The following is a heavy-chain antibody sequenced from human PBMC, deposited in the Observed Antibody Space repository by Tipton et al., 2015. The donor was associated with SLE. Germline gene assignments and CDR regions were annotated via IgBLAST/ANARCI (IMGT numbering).Heavy chain of an antibody. V-gene: IGHV4-61*09. CDR3: ARARSLITGTTGGTFDY. J-gene: IGHJ4*02. CDR2: IYHSGST. D-gene: IGHD1-20*01. Sequence: TLSLTCTVSGGSISSGSYYWSWIRQPAGKGLEWIGEIYHSGSTNYNPSLKSRVTISVDKSKNQFSLKLSSVTAADTAVYYCARARSLITGTTGGTFDYWGQGTLVTVSS. CDR1: GGSISSGSYY.